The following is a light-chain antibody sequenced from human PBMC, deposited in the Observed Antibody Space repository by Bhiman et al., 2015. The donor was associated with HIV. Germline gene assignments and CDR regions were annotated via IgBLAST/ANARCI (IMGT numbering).Light chain of an antibody. J-gene: IGLJ2*01. CDR1: NIESKS. V-gene: IGLV3-25*03. CDR3: QSADSSGTLVL. CDR2: KDS. Sequence: PGKSASITCGGNNIESKSVHWYQKRPGQAPVVVIYKDSERPSGIPERFSGSSSGTTVTLTISGVQAEDEADYYCQSADSSGTLVLFGGGTKLTVL.